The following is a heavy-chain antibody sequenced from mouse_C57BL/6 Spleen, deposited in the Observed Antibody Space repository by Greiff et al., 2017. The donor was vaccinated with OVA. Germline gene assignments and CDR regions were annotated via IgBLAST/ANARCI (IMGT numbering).Heavy chain of an antibody. Sequence: VQLQQSGAELVKPGASVKMSCKASGYTFTSYWITWVKQRPGQGLEWIGDIYPGSGSTNYNEKFKSKATLTVDKSSSTTYMQLSSLTSEDSAVYYCAREGFAYWGQGTLVTVSS. J-gene: IGHJ3*01. CDR3: AREGFAY. V-gene: IGHV1-55*01. CDR1: GYTFTSYW. CDR2: IYPGSGST.